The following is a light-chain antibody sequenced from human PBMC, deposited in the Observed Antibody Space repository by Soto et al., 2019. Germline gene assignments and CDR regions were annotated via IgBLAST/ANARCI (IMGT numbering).Light chain of an antibody. CDR2: YAS. CDR3: QHYNNWPPT. V-gene: IGKV3-15*01. J-gene: IGKJ3*01. Sequence: EMVMTQSPATLSVSPGERVTLSCRASESVHRHLAWYQQKPGQSPSLLIYYASTRATGVQDRFTGSGSGTEFTLTISSLQSEDSGVYHCQHYNNWPPTFGPGTKVEIK. CDR1: ESVHRH.